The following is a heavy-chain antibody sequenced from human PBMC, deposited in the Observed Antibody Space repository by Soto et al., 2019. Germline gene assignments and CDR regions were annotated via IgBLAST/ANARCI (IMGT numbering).Heavy chain of an antibody. J-gene: IGHJ4*02. CDR2: LSYEGSEE. Sequence: GGSLRLSCAASGFNFGIFGMHWVRQAPGKGLEWLSVLSYEGSEEYYADSVRGRFTISRDNSKNTLFLQMDSLRVDDTGVYYCALTRRSSLLEVAGPGFEYWGQGTLVTVSS. CDR3: ALTRRSSLLEVAGPGFEY. CDR1: GFNFGIFG. D-gene: IGHD6-19*01. V-gene: IGHV3-30*03.